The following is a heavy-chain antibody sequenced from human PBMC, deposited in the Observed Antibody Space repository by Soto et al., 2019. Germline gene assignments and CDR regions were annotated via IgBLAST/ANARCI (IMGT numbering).Heavy chain of an antibody. CDR3: ASHVKSPSIAALIGIYAFDI. CDR2: IIPILGIA. Sequence: SVKVSCKASGGTFSIYTISWVRQAPGQGLEWMGRIIPILGIANYAQKFQGRVTITADKSTSTAYMELSSLRSEDTAVYYCASHVKSPSIAALIGIYAFDIWGQGTMVTVSS. CDR1: GGTFSIYT. J-gene: IGHJ3*02. V-gene: IGHV1-69*02. D-gene: IGHD6-6*01.